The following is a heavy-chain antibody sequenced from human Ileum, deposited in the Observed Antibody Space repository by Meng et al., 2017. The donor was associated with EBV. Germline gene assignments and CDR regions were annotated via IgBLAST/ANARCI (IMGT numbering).Heavy chain of an antibody. D-gene: IGHD3-22*01. J-gene: IGHJ4*02. CDR3: ASSDYYRSDY. V-gene: IGHV4-4*02. CDR1: GGSISRSDW. Sequence: QGRVTGVGPGLVKPSGTPALTWAVSGGSISRSDWWSWVRQPPGKGLEWIGETPHSGSTNYSPSLKSRVTISLDKSKNQLSLKLNSVTAADTAVYYCASSDYYRSDYWGQGTLVTVSS. CDR2: TPHSGST.